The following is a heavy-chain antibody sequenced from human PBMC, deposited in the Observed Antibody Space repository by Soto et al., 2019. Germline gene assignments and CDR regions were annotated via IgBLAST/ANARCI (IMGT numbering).Heavy chain of an antibody. CDR3: ARGGSIAARLRWFDP. D-gene: IGHD6-6*01. Sequence: QVQLVQSGAEVKKPGASVKVSCKASGYTFTGYYMHWVRQAPGQGLEWMGWINPNSGGTNYAQKFQGRGTMTRDTSISTAYMELSRLRSDDTAVYYCARGGSIAARLRWFDPWGQGTLVTVSS. CDR1: GYTFTGYY. J-gene: IGHJ5*02. V-gene: IGHV1-2*02. CDR2: INPNSGGT.